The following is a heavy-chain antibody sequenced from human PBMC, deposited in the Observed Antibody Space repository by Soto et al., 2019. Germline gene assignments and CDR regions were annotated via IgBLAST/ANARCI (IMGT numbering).Heavy chain of an antibody. J-gene: IGHJ4*02. V-gene: IGHV3-23*01. D-gene: IGHD3-22*01. CDR3: AKQGDSSGYLVWD. Sequence: GGSLRLSCAASGFAFSSYAMSWVRQAPGKGLEWVSAISGSGGSTYYADSVKGRVTISRDNSNNTLYLQMNSLRAEDTAVYYCAKQGDSSGYLVWDWGQGSLVTVS. CDR2: ISGSGGST. CDR1: GFAFSSYA.